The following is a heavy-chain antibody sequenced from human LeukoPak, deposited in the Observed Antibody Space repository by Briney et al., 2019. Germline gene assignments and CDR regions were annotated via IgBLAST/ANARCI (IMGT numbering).Heavy chain of an antibody. Sequence: SVKVSCKASGGTFSSYAISWVRQAPGQGLEWMGRIIPILGIANYAQKFQGRVTITADKSTSTAYMELSSLRSEDTAVYYCARAPMTNYFDYWGQGTLVTVFS. CDR3: ARAPMTNYFDY. J-gene: IGHJ4*02. CDR2: IIPILGIA. V-gene: IGHV1-69*04. D-gene: IGHD2-2*01. CDR1: GGTFSSYA.